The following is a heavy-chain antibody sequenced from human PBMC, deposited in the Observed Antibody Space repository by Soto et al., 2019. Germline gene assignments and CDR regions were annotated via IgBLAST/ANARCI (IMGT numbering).Heavy chain of an antibody. J-gene: IGHJ4*02. Sequence: GGSLRLSCAASDSTIRRYAMSWVRQAPGKGLEWVSGITGNSARIYYADSVKGRFSIPRDPSRSTLFLQLDSLRAEDTAIYYCVFGGWNQYFFDYWGQEILVTVSS. V-gene: IGHV3-23*01. CDR2: ITGNSARI. D-gene: IGHD3-10*02. CDR3: VFGGWNQYFFDY. CDR1: DSTIRRYA.